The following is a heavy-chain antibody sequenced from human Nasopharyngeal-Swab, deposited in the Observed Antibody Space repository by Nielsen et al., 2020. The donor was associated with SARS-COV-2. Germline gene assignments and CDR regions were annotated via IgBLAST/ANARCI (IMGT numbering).Heavy chain of an antibody. J-gene: IGHJ6*02. V-gene: IGHV3-9*01. CDR2: ISWNSGSI. CDR1: GFTFDDYA. Sequence: GGSLRLSCAASGFTFDDYAMHWVRQAPGKGLEWVSGISWNSGSIGYADSVKGRFTISRDNAKNSLYLQMNSLRAEDTAVYYCARDDAYGSGSYYKPSYGMDVWGQGTTVTVSS. CDR3: ARDDAYGSGSYYKPSYGMDV. D-gene: IGHD3-10*01.